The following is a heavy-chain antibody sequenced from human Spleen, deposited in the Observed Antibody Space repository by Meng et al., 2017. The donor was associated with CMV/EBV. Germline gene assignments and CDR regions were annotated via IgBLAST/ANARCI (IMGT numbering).Heavy chain of an antibody. CDR3: ARRLIVGATMGYFDY. CDR1: GSIRSSSYY. Sequence: GSIRSSSYYWGWIRQPPGKGLEWIGSIYYSGSTYYNPSLKSRVTISVDTSKNQFSLKLSSVTAADTAVYYCARRLIVGATMGYFDYWGQGTLVTVSS. D-gene: IGHD1-26*01. J-gene: IGHJ4*02. CDR2: IYYSGST. V-gene: IGHV4-39*01.